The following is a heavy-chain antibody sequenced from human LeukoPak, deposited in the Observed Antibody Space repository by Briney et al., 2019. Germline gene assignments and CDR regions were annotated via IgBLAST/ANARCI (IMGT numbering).Heavy chain of an antibody. Sequence: SETLSLTCTVSGGSISFYHWSWIRQPPGKGLEWIGYIYYNGNTNYNPSLKSRVTISVDTSKNQFSLKLSSVTAADTAVYYCASYDFWSGYYDYWGQGTLVTVSS. J-gene: IGHJ4*02. CDR3: ASYDFWSGYYDY. CDR1: GGSISFYH. CDR2: IYYNGNT. D-gene: IGHD3-3*01. V-gene: IGHV4-59*12.